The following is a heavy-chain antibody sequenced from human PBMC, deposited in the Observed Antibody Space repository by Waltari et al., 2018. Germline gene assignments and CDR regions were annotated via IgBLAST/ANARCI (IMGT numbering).Heavy chain of an antibody. V-gene: IGHV4-31*03. CDR1: GGSISSGGYY. D-gene: IGHD2-2*01. CDR3: ARDSPAYCSSTSCSKGLGP. J-gene: IGHJ5*02. Sequence: QVQLQESGPGLVKPSQTLSLTCTVSGGSISSGGYYWSWIRQHPGKGLEWIGYIYYSGSTYYNPSLKSRVTISVDTSKNQFSLKLSSVTAADTAVYYCARDSPAYCSSTSCSKGLGPWGQGTLVTVSS. CDR2: IYYSGST.